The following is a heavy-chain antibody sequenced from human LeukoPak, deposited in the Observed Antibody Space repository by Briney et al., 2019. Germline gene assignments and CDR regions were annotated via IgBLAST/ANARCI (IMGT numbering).Heavy chain of an antibody. Sequence: GGSLRLSRAVSGFTFSSYEMNWVRQAPGKGLEWVSYISSSGSTIYYADSVKGRFTISRDNAKNSLYLQMNSLRAEDTAVYYCARVGEVHYYGDYLVDYWGQGTLVTVSS. J-gene: IGHJ4*02. V-gene: IGHV3-48*03. CDR3: ARVGEVHYYGDYLVDY. CDR2: ISSSGSTI. CDR1: GFTFSSYE. D-gene: IGHD4-17*01.